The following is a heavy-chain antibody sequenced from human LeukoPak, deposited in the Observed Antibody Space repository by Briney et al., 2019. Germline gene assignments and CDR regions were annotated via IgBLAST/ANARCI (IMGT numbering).Heavy chain of an antibody. V-gene: IGHV4-59*11. CDR3: ARDLVTVTKGFDI. Sequence: SETLSLTCAVSADSFSSHYWTWIRQPPGKGLQWIGYISYIGSTNYNPSLKSRVTISIDTSKNQFSLKLSSVTAADTAVYYCARDLVTVTKGFDIWGQGTMVTVSS. D-gene: IGHD4-17*01. CDR2: ISYIGST. CDR1: ADSFSSHY. J-gene: IGHJ3*02.